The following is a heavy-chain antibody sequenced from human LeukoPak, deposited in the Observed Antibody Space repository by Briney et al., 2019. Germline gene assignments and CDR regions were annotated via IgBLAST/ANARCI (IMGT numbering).Heavy chain of an antibody. CDR2: IYYSGST. J-gene: IGHJ4*02. V-gene: IGHV4-39*01. CDR3: ARGLRHYDSSGYYYY. Sequence: SETLSLTCTVSGDSVSSSSYYWGWLRQPPGKGLEWTGSIYYSGSTYYNPSLKSRVTISVDTSKNQSSLKLSSVTAADTAVYYCARGLRHYDSSGYYYYWGQGTLVTVSS. D-gene: IGHD3-22*01. CDR1: GDSVSSSSYY.